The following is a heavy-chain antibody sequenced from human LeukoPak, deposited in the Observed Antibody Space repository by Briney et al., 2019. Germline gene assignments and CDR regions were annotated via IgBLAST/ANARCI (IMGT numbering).Heavy chain of an antibody. J-gene: IGHJ5*02. D-gene: IGHD4-11*01. V-gene: IGHV3-30*02. CDR3: AKGGGGYSYYGPDP. CDR1: GFTFSGYG. Sequence: GGSLRLSCAASGFTFSGYGIHWVRQAPGKGLEWVACIQYDGSNKYYADSVKGRFTISRDNSKNTLYLQMTSLRAEDTAVYYCAKGGGGYSYYGPDPWGQGTLVAVSS. CDR2: IQYDGSNK.